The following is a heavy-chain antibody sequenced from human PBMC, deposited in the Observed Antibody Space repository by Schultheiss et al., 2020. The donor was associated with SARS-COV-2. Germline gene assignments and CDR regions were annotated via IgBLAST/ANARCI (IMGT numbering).Heavy chain of an antibody. V-gene: IGHV3-23*01. J-gene: IGHJ4*02. Sequence: GGSLRLSCAASGFTFSSYAMSWVRQAPGKGLEWVSAISGSGGSTYYADSVKGRLTISRDNVKNSLYLQMNSLRAEDTAVYYCAKEPDYGDYFDYWGQGTLVTVSS. CDR3: AKEPDYGDYFDY. D-gene: IGHD4-17*01. CDR2: ISGSGGST. CDR1: GFTFSSYA.